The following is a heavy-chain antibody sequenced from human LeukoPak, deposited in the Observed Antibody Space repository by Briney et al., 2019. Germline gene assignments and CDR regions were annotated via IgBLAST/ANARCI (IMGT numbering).Heavy chain of an antibody. CDR2: IYNSGAKI. Sequence: GGSLRLSCAVSGLTFSTYSMTWVRQGPGKGLEWVSSIYNSGAKIFYADSVKGRFTISRDNSKNMLYLQMNSLRVEDTVVYYCAKDVAPDSGWDLDYWGQGTLVTVSS. CDR1: GLTFSTYS. J-gene: IGHJ4*02. D-gene: IGHD6-19*01. CDR3: AKDVAPDSGWDLDY. V-gene: IGHV3-23*01.